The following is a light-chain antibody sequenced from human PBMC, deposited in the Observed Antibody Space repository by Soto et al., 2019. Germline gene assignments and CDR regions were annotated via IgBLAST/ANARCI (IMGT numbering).Light chain of an antibody. CDR2: AAS. CDR3: QQYGSSQWT. J-gene: IGKJ1*01. CDR1: QSVSSSY. V-gene: IGKV3-20*01. Sequence: EIVLTQSPGTLSLSPGERATLSCRASQSVSSSYLAWYQQKPGQAPRLLIYAASSRATGIPDRFSGRGSGTDFTLTISRLEPEDFAVHYCQQYGSSQWTFGQGTKVDI.